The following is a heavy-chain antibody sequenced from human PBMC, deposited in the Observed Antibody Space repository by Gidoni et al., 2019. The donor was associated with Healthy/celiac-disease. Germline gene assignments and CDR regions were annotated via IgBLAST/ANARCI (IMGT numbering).Heavy chain of an antibody. V-gene: IGHV1-2*02. D-gene: IGHD2-2*01. J-gene: IGHJ6*02. CDR3: ARGGLRYCSSTSCYGRDDYYGMDV. CDR1: GYTFTGYY. CDR2: INPNSGGT. Sequence: QVQLVQSGAEVKKPGASVKVSCKASGYTFTGYYMHWVRQAPGQGLEWMGWINPNSGGTNYAQKFQGRVTMTRDTSISTAYMELSRLRSDDTAVYYCARGGLRYCSSTSCYGRDDYYGMDVWGQGTTVTVSS.